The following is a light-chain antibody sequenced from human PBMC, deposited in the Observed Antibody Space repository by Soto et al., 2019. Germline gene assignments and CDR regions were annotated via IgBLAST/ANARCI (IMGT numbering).Light chain of an antibody. CDR1: QTINSW. J-gene: IGKJ4*01. V-gene: IGKV1-5*03. CDR2: KAS. CDR3: LQYNHYPLT. Sequence: DIQMTQSPSTLSASVGDRVTVTCRASQTINSWLAWYQQRPGKGPKLLIHKASTLEGGVPSRFSGSASGTAFPLTISRLQPDDFATYYCLQYNHYPLTFGGGTRVEI.